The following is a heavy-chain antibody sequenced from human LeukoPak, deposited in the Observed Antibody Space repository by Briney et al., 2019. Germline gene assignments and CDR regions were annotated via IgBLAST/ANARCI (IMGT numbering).Heavy chain of an antibody. CDR1: GGSFSGYY. V-gene: IGHV4-34*01. CDR2: INHSGST. J-gene: IGHJ4*02. D-gene: IGHD3-10*01. Sequence: SGTLSLTCAVYGGSFSGYYWSWIRQPPGKGLEWIGEINHSGSTNYNPSLKSRVTISVDTSKNQFSLKLSSVTAADTAVYYCARGETHGSGSSKHDYWGQGTLVTVSS. CDR3: ARGETHGSGSSKHDY.